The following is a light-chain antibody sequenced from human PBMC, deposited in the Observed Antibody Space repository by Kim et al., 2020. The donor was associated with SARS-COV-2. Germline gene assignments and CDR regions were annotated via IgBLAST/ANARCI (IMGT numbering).Light chain of an antibody. CDR3: QDYSTYS. CDR2: KAS. J-gene: IGKJ1*01. Sequence: DIQMTQSPSTLSASVGDRVTITCRASQSISMWLAWYQQKPGKAPKLLIYKASNLESGVPSRFSGSGSGTDFTLTISSLQPDDFATYFCQDYSTYSFGQGTKVEIK. V-gene: IGKV1-5*03. CDR1: QSISMW.